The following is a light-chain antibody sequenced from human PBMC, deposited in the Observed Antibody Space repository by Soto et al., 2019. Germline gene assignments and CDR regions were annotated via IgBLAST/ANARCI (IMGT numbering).Light chain of an antibody. CDR2: DAS. CDR3: QQYGSPVT. V-gene: IGKV3-20*01. Sequence: EIVLTQSPGTLSLSPGERSTLSCRASQSVSNNYLAWYQQKPGQAPRLLIYDASNGATGIPARFSGSGSGTDFTLTISRLEPEDFAVYYCQQYGSPVTFGQGTKVDIK. J-gene: IGKJ1*01. CDR1: QSVSNNY.